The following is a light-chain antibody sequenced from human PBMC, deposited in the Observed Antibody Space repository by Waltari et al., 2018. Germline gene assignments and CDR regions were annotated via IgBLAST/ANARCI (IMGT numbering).Light chain of an antibody. CDR3: QQYINPPYT. V-gene: IGKV4-1*01. CDR1: QSLLSTSDHRNH. Sequence: DIVVTQSPDSLTVSLGETATIRCNSSQSLLSTSDHRNHLAWYQQKPGQPPNLLIYRASSRESGVPDRFSAYGSGTDFTLTISSLQAEDVAVYYCQQYINPPYTFGQGTKLQI. CDR2: RAS. J-gene: IGKJ2*01.